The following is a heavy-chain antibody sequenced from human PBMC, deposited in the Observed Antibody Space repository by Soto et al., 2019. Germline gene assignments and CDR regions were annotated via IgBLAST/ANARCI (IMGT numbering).Heavy chain of an antibody. CDR1: GDSVTSRSYY. CDR3: ARGNIAASGTKFDP. J-gene: IGHJ5*02. D-gene: IGHD6-13*01. V-gene: IGHV4-61*01. Sequence: QVQLQESGPGLVKPSETLSLTCTVSGDSVTSRSYYWTWVRQPPGKGLEWIGYIYYSGNINYNPSLKSRFTISVDTSTNQFSVKLTSVTAADTAIYYCARGNIAASGTKFDPWGQGILVTVSS. CDR2: IYYSGNI.